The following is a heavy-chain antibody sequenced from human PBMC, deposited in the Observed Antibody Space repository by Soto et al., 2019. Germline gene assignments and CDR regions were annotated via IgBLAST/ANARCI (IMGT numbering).Heavy chain of an antibody. Sequence: PGGSLRLSCAASGFTFSSYAMSWVRQAPGKGLEWVSAISGSGGSTYYADSVKGRFTISRDNSKNTLYLQMNSLRAEDTAVYYCAKDFGYDYVWGSYRYSSLDYYDYSGYGVWFDPWGEGT. J-gene: IGHJ5*02. CDR2: ISGSGGST. D-gene: IGHD3-16*02. CDR1: GFTFSSYA. CDR3: AKDFGYDYVWGSYRYSSLDYYDYSGYGVWFDP. V-gene: IGHV3-23*01.